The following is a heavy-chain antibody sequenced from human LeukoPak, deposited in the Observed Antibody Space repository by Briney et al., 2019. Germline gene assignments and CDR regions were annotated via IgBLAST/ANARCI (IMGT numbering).Heavy chain of an antibody. V-gene: IGHV4-59*01. J-gene: IGHJ4*02. CDR3: ARDRGSGSFGDFDY. CDR1: GGSISSYY. D-gene: IGHD1-26*01. CDR2: IYYSGST. Sequence: SETLSLTCTVSGGSISSYYWSWIRQPPGKGLEWIGYIYYSGSTNYNPSLKSRVTISVDTSKNQFSLKLSSVTAADTAVYYCARDRGSGSFGDFDYWGQGTLVTVSS.